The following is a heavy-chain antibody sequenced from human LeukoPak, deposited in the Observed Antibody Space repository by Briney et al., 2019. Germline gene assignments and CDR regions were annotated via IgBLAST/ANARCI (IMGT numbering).Heavy chain of an antibody. V-gene: IGHV3-9*01. CDR1: GFTFDDYA. CDR2: MSWNSGSI. CDR3: AKDKDYYGSGSYQFDY. J-gene: IGHJ4*02. D-gene: IGHD3-10*01. Sequence: PGGSLRLSCAASGFTFDDYAMHWVRQAPGKGLEWVSGMSWNSGSIGYADSVEGRFTISRDNAKNSLYLQMNSLRAEDTALYYCAKDKDYYGSGSYQFDYWGQGTLVTVSS.